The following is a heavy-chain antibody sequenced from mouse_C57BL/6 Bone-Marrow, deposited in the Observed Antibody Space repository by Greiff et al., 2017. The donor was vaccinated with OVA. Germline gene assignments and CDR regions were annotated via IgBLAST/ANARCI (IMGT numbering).Heavy chain of an antibody. D-gene: IGHD2-5*01. J-gene: IGHJ4*01. CDR1: GYTFTDYE. CDR2: IDPETGGT. CDR3: TRGYSNYYAMDY. V-gene: IGHV1-15*01. Sequence: SGAELVRPGASVTLSCKASGYTFTDYEMHWVKQTPVHGLEWIGAIDPETGGTAYNQKFKGKAILTAGKSSSTAYMELRSLTSEDSAVYYCTRGYSNYYAMDYWGQGTSVTVSS.